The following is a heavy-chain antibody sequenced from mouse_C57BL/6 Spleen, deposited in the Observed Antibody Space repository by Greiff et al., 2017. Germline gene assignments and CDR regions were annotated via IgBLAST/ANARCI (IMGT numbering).Heavy chain of an antibody. CDR3: ARDNYDGYYDY. CDR1: GFTFSSYA. V-gene: IGHV5-4*01. J-gene: IGHJ2*01. CDR2: ISDGGSYT. Sequence: DVHLVESGGGLVKPGGSLKLSCAASGFTFSSYAMSWVRQTPEKRLEWVATISDGGSYTYYPDNVKGRFTISRDNAKNNLYLQMSHLKSEDTAMYYCARDNYDGYYDYWGQGTTLTVSS. D-gene: IGHD2-3*01.